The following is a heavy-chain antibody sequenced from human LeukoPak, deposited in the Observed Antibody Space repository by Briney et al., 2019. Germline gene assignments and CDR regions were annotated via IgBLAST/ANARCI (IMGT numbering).Heavy chain of an antibody. J-gene: IGHJ4*02. CDR3: ARSHYDSSGSPIFGLGVDY. CDR2: IYHSGST. CDR1: GGSISSDGYS. V-gene: IGHV4-30-2*06. Sequence: SETLSLTCTVSGGSISSDGYSWSWIRQSPGKGLEWIGYIYHSGSTYYNPSLKGRVTISVDRSKSQFSLKLSSVTAADTAVYYCARSHYDSSGSPIFGLGVDYWGQGTLVTVSS. D-gene: IGHD3-22*01.